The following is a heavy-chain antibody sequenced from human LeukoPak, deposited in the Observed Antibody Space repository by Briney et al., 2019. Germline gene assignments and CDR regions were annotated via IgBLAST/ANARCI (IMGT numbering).Heavy chain of an antibody. D-gene: IGHD5-12*01. CDR3: AKGDIVATSYGESFDY. Sequence: GGSLRLSCAASGFTFSSYGMHWVRQAPGKGLEWVAVISYDGSNKYYADSVKGRFTISRDNSKNTLYLQMNSLRAEDTAVYYCAKGDIVATSYGESFDYWGQGTLVTVSS. J-gene: IGHJ4*02. V-gene: IGHV3-30*18. CDR2: ISYDGSNK. CDR1: GFTFSSYG.